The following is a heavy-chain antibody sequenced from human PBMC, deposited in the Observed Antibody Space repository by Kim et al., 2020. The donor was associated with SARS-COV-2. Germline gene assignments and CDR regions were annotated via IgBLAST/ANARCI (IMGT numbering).Heavy chain of an antibody. D-gene: IGHD2-8*01. J-gene: IGHJ4*02. V-gene: IGHV3-74*01. Sequence: YADSVKGRFTISRDNAKNTLYLQMNSLRAEDTAVYYCARDCTNGVCPVDYWGQGTLVTVSS. CDR3: ARDCTNGVCPVDY.